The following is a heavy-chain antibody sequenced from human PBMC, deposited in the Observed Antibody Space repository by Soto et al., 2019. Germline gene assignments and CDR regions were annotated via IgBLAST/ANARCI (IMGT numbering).Heavy chain of an antibody. CDR3: ARRQSSGWRDAFDI. CDR2: IYYTGST. D-gene: IGHD6-19*01. CDR1: GASISSSSYY. Sequence: PSETLSLTCTVSGASISSSSYYWGWIRQPPGKGLEWIGSIYYTGSTYYNPSLKSRVTISVDTSKNQFSLKLSSVTAADTAVYYCARRQSSGWRDAFDIWGQRTMVTVSS. J-gene: IGHJ3*02. V-gene: IGHV4-39*01.